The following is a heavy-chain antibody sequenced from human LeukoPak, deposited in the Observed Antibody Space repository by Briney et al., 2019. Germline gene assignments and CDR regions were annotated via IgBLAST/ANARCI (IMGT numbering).Heavy chain of an antibody. CDR3: AKGVRGVIYYYYGMDV. D-gene: IGHD3-10*01. CDR1: GFTFSSYA. J-gene: IGHJ6*04. Sequence: GGSLRLSCAASGFTFSSYAMSWVRQAPGKGLEWVSAISGSGGSTYYADSVKGRFTISRDNSRNTLYLQMNSLRAEDTAVYYCAKGVRGVIYYYYGMDVWGKGTTVTVSS. CDR2: ISGSGGST. V-gene: IGHV3-23*01.